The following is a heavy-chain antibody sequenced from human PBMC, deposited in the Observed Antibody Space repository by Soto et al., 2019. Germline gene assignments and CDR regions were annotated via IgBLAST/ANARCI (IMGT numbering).Heavy chain of an antibody. V-gene: IGHV3-21*01. D-gene: IGHD5-18*01. CDR2: ISSSSSYI. CDR1: GFTFSSYS. Sequence: GGSLRLSCAASGFTFSSYSMNWVRQAPGKGLEWVSSISSSSSYIYYADSVKGRFTISRDNAKNSLYLQMNSLRAEDTAVYYCARVPPVDTAMVNWAFDIWGQGTMVTVSS. CDR3: ARVPPVDTAMVNWAFDI. J-gene: IGHJ3*02.